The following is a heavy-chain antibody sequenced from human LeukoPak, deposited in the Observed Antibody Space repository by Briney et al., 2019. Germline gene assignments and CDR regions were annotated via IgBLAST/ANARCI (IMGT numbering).Heavy chain of an antibody. CDR2: ISAYNGNT. J-gene: IGHJ4*02. Sequence: ASVKVSCKASGYTFTSYGISWVRQAPGQGLEWMGWISAYNGNTNYAQKLQGRVTMTTDTSTSTAYMELRSLRSDDTAVYYCARDTFYLATVTTTSQYFDYWGQGTLVTVSS. V-gene: IGHV1-18*01. CDR1: GYTFTSYG. D-gene: IGHD4-17*01. CDR3: ARDTFYLATVTTTSQYFDY.